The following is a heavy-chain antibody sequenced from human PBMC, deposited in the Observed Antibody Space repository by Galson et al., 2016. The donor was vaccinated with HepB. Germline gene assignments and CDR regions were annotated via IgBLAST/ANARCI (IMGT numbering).Heavy chain of an antibody. D-gene: IGHD1-7*01. CDR2: INLSGPGT. J-gene: IGHJ3*02. CDR1: GFHFTSYY. V-gene: IGHV1-46*01. Sequence: SVKVSCKASGFHFTSYYIHWVRQASGQGPEWMGLINLSGPGTNYAQKFQGRVTMTSDTSASTVHMELNSLTSEDTAVYYCARNFGGLDAFDMWGQGTTVTVSS. CDR3: ARNFGGLDAFDM.